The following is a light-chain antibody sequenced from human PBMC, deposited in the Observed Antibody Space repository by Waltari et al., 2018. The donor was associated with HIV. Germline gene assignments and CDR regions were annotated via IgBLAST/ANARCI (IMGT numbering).Light chain of an antibody. V-gene: IGLV3-21*02. J-gene: IGLJ1*01. CDR1: NIGSRS. Sequence: SFVLTQPPSVSVAPGQTATISCGESNIGSRSVHWYQLKPGQAPVLVVYDDSDRPSGIPERVSVSNSGNTATLTISRVEAGDEADYFCQVWDTSSDHVDYVFGTGTKVTVL. CDR2: DDS. CDR3: QVWDTSSDHVDYV.